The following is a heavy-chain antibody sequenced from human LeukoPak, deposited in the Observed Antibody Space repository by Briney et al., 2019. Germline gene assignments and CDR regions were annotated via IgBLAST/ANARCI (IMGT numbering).Heavy chain of an antibody. Sequence: SETLSLTCTVSGGSISSHYWSWIRQPPGKGLEWIGYIYYSGSTNYNPSLKSRATISVDTSKNQISLKLSSVTAADTAVYYCARVCCAGAFDIWGQGTMVTVSS. J-gene: IGHJ3*02. CDR2: IYYSGST. CDR3: ARVCCAGAFDI. CDR1: GGSISSHY. V-gene: IGHV4-59*11.